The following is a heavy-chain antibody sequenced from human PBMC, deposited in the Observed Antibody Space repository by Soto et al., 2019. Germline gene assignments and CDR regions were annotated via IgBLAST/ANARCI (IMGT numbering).Heavy chain of an antibody. CDR3: INSRGLSRADS. CDR1: SSPGAAGQY. J-gene: IGHJ5*01. V-gene: IGHV4-38-2*01. Sequence: SETLSLTCDVSSSPGAAGQYWGWIRQPPGKGLAWLGCFHESVPTYSRPSLKSRLAISVDLSKGQVSLSLTSVTAADTARYYCINSRGLSRADSWGRGIVVTVSS. CDR2: FHESVPT. D-gene: IGHD3-10*01.